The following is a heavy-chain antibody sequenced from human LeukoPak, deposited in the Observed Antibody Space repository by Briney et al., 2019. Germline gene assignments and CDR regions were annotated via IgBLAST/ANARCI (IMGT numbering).Heavy chain of an antibody. CDR2: INPNSGGT. Sequence: ASVKVSCKASGYTFTGYYMHWVRQAPGQGLEWMGWINPNSGGTNYAQKFQGRVTMTRDTSISTAYMELSSLRSDDTAVYYCARSPSPYYDFWSGYYVGGAFDIWGQGTMVTVSS. V-gene: IGHV1-2*02. D-gene: IGHD3-3*01. CDR1: GYTFTGYY. J-gene: IGHJ3*02. CDR3: ARSPSPYYDFWSGYYVGGAFDI.